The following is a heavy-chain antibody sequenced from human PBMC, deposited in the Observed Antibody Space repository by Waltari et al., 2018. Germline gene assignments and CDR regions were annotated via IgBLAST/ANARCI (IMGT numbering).Heavy chain of an antibody. J-gene: IGHJ5*02. V-gene: IGHV4-4*07. Sequence: QVQLQESGPGLVRPSETLSLPCTVSGDSISSSYWSWIRQPAGKGLELIGRIPLHGGTGYNPALKSRVALSLDTSKNQFSLKLSSVTPADTAVYYCARGPHISAEIYFDPWGQGTLVTVSS. CDR1: GDSISSSY. CDR2: IPLHGGT. CDR3: ARGPHISAEIYFDP. D-gene: IGHD6-13*01.